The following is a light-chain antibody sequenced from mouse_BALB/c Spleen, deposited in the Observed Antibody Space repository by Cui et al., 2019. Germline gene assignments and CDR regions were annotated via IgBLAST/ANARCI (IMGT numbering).Light chain of an antibody. CDR2: STS. Sequence: QIVLTQSPAIMSASPGEKVTITCSASSSVSYMHWFQQKPGTSPKLWIYSTSNLASGVPARFSGSGSGTSYSLTISRMEAEDAATYYCQQRSSYPFTFGLGTKLEIK. CDR3: QQRSSYPFT. CDR1: SSVSY. V-gene: IGKV4-57*01. J-gene: IGKJ4*01.